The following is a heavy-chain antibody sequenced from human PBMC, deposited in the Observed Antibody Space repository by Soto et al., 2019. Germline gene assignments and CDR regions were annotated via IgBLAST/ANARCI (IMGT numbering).Heavy chain of an antibody. D-gene: IGHD3-10*01. V-gene: IGHV3-23*01. CDR1: GFTFSSYA. CDR2: ISGSGGST. J-gene: IGHJ6*02. CDR3: AKARLTMVRGVRRDVYYYGMDV. Sequence: PGGSLRLSCAASGFTFSSYAMSWVRQAPGKGLEWVSAISGSGGSTYYADSVKGRFTISRDNSKNTLYLQMNSLRAEDTAVYYCAKARLTMVRGVRRDVYYYGMDVWGQGTTVTVSS.